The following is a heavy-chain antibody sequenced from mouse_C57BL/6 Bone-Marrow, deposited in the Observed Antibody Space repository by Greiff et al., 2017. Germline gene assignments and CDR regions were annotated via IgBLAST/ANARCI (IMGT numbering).Heavy chain of an antibody. CDR3: ARLGGYYVYYYAMDY. J-gene: IGHJ4*01. Sequence: VQLQQPGAELVKPGASVKLSCKASGYTFTSYWMHWVKQRPGQGLEWIGMIHPNSGSTNYNEKCKSKATLTVDKSSSTAYMQLSSLTSEDSAVYYCARLGGYYVYYYAMDYWGQGTSVTVSS. V-gene: IGHV1-64*01. CDR2: IHPNSGST. CDR1: GYTFTSYW. D-gene: IGHD2-3*01.